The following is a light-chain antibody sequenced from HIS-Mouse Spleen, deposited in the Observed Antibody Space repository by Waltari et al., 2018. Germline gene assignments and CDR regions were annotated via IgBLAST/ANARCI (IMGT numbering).Light chain of an antibody. CDR3: YSTDSSGNHNWV. J-gene: IGLJ3*02. CDR2: EDS. Sequence: SYELTQPPSVSVSPGQTARITCSGDALPKKYAYWYPQKSGQAPVLVIYEDSKRPSGSPERFSGSSSGTMATLTISGAQVEDEADYYCYSTDSSGNHNWVFGGGTKLTVL. CDR1: ALPKKY. V-gene: IGLV3-10*01.